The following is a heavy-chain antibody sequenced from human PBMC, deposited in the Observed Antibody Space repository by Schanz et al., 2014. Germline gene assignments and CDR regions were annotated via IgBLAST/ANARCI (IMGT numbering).Heavy chain of an antibody. D-gene: IGHD6-19*01. CDR2: IKSKTDGGTT. V-gene: IGHV3-15*01. CDR3: TTYCDGGCAIDN. Sequence: VQLVECGGGLVQPGGSLRLSCAASGFTFSDAWMTWVRQAPGKGLEWVGRIKSKTDGGTTDYAAPVKGRFTISRDDSKNTLFLQMNSLKTEDTAVYYCTTYCDGGCAIDNWGQGALVTVSS. J-gene: IGHJ4*02. CDR1: GFTFSDAW.